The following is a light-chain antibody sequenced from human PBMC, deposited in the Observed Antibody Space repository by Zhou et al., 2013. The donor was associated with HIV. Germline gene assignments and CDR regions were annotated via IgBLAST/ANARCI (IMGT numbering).Light chain of an antibody. Sequence: DIQMTQSPSTLSASVRDRVTITCRASQTIDNWLAWYQQRPGKAPRLLISKASTLESGVPLRFSGSRSGTEFTLTISSLQSEDFAVYYCQQYNNWPYTFGQGTKLEIK. CDR3: QQYNNWPYT. CDR1: QTIDNW. V-gene: IGKV1-5*03. CDR2: KAS. J-gene: IGKJ2*01.